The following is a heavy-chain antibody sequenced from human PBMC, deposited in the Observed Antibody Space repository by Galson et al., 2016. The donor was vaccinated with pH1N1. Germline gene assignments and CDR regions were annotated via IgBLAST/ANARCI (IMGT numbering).Heavy chain of an antibody. J-gene: IGHJ4*02. CDR3: AGGGYCSGGSCYSGASDY. CDR1: GYTFTSYG. CDR2: ISGYNGNT. D-gene: IGHD2-15*01. Sequence: QSGAEVKKPGSSVKVSCKASGYTFTSYGISWVRQAPGQGLEWMGWISGYNGNTNYAQKVQGGVTMTTDTSTSTTYMELRSLRSDDTAVYYCAGGGYCSGGSCYSGASDYWGQGTLVTVSS. V-gene: IGHV1-18*01.